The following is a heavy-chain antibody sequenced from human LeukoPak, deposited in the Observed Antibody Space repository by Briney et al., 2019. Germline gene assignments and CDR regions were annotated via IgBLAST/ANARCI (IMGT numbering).Heavy chain of an antibody. CDR1: GYTFTDYL. V-gene: IGHV1-2*02. CDR2: INPNSGDT. J-gene: IGHJ4*02. CDR3: ARDRNGDGFAYFDY. D-gene: IGHD5-24*01. Sequence: GASVNVSCKASGYTFTDYLMHWVRHAPGQRLEWIEWINPNSGDTSSAQKFQGRVTMTRDTSISTAYMELSTLRSDDTAVYYCARDRNGDGFAYFDYWGQGTLVTVSS.